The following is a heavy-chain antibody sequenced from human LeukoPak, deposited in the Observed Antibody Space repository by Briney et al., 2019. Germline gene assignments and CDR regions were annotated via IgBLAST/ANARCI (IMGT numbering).Heavy chain of an antibody. V-gene: IGHV4-39*01. CDR3: ARSGSTYYYDSSGYYC. Sequence: PSETLSLTCTVSGDSISSGDYYWGWIRQPPGKGLEWIGTIYHSGNTYNNPSLKSRVTISVDTSKNQFSLKLSSVTAADTAVYYCARSGSTYYYDSSGYYCWGQGTLVTVSS. J-gene: IGHJ4*02. CDR1: GDSISSGDYY. D-gene: IGHD3-22*01. CDR2: IYHSGNT.